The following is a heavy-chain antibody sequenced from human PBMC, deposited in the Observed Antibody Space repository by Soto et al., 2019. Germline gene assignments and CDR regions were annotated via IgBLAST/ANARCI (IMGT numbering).Heavy chain of an antibody. D-gene: IGHD1-1*01. J-gene: IGHJ6*02. V-gene: IGHV3-30-3*01. CDR2: ISYDGSNK. CDR1: GFTFSSYA. CDR3: ARDRLRYNWNDFPYYYYGMDV. Sequence: QVQLVESGGGVVQPGRPLRLSCAASGFTFSSYAMHWVRQAPGKGLEWVAVISYDGSNKYYADSVKGRFTISRDNSKNTLDLQMNSLRAEDTAVYYCARDRLRYNWNDFPYYYYGMDVWGQGTTVTVSS.